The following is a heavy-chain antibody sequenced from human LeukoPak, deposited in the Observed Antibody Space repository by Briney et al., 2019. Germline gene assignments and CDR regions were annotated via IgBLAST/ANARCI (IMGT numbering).Heavy chain of an antibody. Sequence: GGSLRLSCAASGFTFDDYGMSWVRQAPGKGLEWGSGINWNGGSTGYADSVKGRFTISRDNAKNSLYLQMNSLRVEDTALYYCARLGTRYCTSTSCHSQFDSWGQGTLVTVSS. CDR2: INWNGGST. CDR3: ARLGTRYCTSTSCHSQFDS. J-gene: IGHJ5*01. D-gene: IGHD2-2*01. V-gene: IGHV3-20*04. CDR1: GFTFDDYG.